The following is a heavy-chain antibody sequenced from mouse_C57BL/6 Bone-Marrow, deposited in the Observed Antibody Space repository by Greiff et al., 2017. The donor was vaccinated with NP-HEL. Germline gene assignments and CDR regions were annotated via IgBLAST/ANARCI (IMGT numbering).Heavy chain of an antibody. D-gene: IGHD1-1*01. V-gene: IGHV1-18*01. CDR1: GYTFTDYN. CDR3: ARTLLLRWYFDV. J-gene: IGHJ1*03. CDR2: INPNNGGT. Sequence: EVQLVESGPELVKPGASVKIPCKASGYTFTDYNMDWVKQSHGKSLEWIGDINPNNGGTIYNQKFKGKATLTVDKSSSTAYMELRSLTSEDTAVYYCARTLLLRWYFDVWGTGTTVTVSS.